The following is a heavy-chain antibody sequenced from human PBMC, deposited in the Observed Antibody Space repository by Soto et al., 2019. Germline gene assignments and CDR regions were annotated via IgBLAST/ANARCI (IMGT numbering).Heavy chain of an antibody. V-gene: IGHV3-21*01. CDR1: GFTFSDYS. J-gene: IGHJ6*02. D-gene: IGHD3-3*01. CDR3: ARDFTIFGVYNGMDV. Sequence: KSGGSLRLSCAASGFTFSDYSVNWVRQAPGKGLEWVSSLSGSSSYIYYADSVKGRFTISRDNAKNSLYLQMNSLRVEDTAVYYCARDFTIFGVYNGMDVWGQGTTVTVSS. CDR2: LSGSSSYI.